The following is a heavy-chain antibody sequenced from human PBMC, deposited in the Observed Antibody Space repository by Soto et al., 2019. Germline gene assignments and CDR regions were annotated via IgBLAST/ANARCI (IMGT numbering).Heavy chain of an antibody. Sequence: GGSLRLSCAASGFTFSSYGMHWVRQAPGKGLEWVAVISYDGSNKYYADSVKGRFTISRDNSKNTLYLQMNSLRAEDTAVYYCAKDPPYGDYFDYWGQGTLVTVSS. J-gene: IGHJ4*02. CDR2: ISYDGSNK. D-gene: IGHD4-17*01. V-gene: IGHV3-30*18. CDR1: GFTFSSYG. CDR3: AKDPPYGDYFDY.